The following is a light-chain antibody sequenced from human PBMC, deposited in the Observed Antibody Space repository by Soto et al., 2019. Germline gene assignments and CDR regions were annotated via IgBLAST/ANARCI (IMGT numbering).Light chain of an antibody. V-gene: IGLV2-14*01. Sequence: QSALTQPASVSGSPGQSITISCTGTSSDVGGYNYVSWYQQHPGKAPKLMIFDVSNRPSEVSNRFSGSRSGNTASLTISGLQDEDEADYYCSSYTTSSTVVFGGRTKVTVL. J-gene: IGLJ2*01. CDR3: SSYTTSSTVV. CDR2: DVS. CDR1: SSDVGGYNY.